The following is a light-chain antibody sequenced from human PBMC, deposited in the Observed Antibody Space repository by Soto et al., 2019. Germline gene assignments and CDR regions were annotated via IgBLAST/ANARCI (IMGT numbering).Light chain of an antibody. J-gene: IGKJ4*01. V-gene: IGKV3-15*01. CDR3: QQYHDWPPLT. CDR1: QSVGNN. CDR2: GAS. Sequence: EIVMTQSPATLSVSPGERATLSCRASQSVGNNLAWYQQQSGQAPRLLIHGASTRATGVPGRFSGSGSGTEFTLTIASLQSEDFAVYYCQQYHDWPPLTFGGGTKVEIK.